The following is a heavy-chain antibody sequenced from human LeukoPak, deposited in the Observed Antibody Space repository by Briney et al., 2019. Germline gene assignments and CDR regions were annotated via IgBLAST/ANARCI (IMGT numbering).Heavy chain of an antibody. V-gene: IGHV4-4*02. D-gene: IGHD3-22*01. J-gene: IGHJ6*02. CDR3: ARWRYDSSGYYYYYGMDV. CDR1: GFTFSSYSM. CDR2: IYHSGST. Sequence: PGGSLRLSCAASGFTFSSYSMNWVRQPPGKGLEWIGEIYHSGSTNYNPSLKSRVTISVDKSKNQFSLKLSSVTAADTAVYYCARWRYDSSGYYYYYGMDVWGQGTTVTVSS.